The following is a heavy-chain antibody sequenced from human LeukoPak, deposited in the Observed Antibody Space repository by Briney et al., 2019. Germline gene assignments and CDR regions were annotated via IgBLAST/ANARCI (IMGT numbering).Heavy chain of an antibody. CDR1: GYTFASYG. CDR2: ISGYNDDT. Sequence: ASVKVSCKASGYTFASYGIDWVRQAPGQGLEWMGWISGYNDDTYYAQNLQGRVTMTTDTSTSTAYMELRSLTSGDTALYYCARDTARTTTAGGPDYWGQGTLVTVSS. D-gene: IGHD6-13*01. V-gene: IGHV1-18*01. J-gene: IGHJ4*02. CDR3: ARDTARTTTAGGPDY.